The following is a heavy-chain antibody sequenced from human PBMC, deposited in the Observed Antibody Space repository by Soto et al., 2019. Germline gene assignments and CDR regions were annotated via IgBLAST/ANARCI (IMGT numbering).Heavy chain of an antibody. V-gene: IGHV3-33*01. D-gene: IGHD3-9*01. Sequence: GGPLRLSCAASGFTFSSYGMHWVRQAPGKGLEWVAVIWYDGSNKYYADSVKGRFTISRDNSKNTLYLQMNSLRAEDTAVYYCARQHRDILTGLRWNGMDVWGQGTTVTVYS. CDR1: GFTFSSYG. CDR3: ARQHRDILTGLRWNGMDV. CDR2: IWYDGSNK. J-gene: IGHJ6*02.